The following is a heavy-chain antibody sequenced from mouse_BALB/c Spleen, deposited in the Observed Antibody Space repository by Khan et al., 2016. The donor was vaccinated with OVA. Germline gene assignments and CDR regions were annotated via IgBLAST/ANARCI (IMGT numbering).Heavy chain of an antibody. Sequence: QVQLKESGPGLVQPSQSLPITCTVSGFSLTSYGVHWVRQSPGKGLEWLGVIWSGGSTDYNAAFISRLSISKDNSKSQVFFKMDSLQANDTAIYYCARDGYYYAVDYWGQGTSVTVSS. V-gene: IGHV2-2*02. CDR1: GFSLTSYG. CDR2: IWSGGST. CDR3: ARDGYYYAVDY. J-gene: IGHJ4*01. D-gene: IGHD2-3*01.